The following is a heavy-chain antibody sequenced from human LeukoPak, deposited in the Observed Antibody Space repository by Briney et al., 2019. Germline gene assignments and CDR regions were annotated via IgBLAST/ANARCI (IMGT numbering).Heavy chain of an antibody. Sequence: GGSLRLSCAASGFTFSTYAMSWVGQAPGKGLEWVSTISDSGSDTYYADSVKGRFTISRDNSKNTLYLQMKSLTAEDTALYYCAKTAYCARPQFDPWGQGTLVTVSS. J-gene: IGHJ5*02. CDR3: AKTAYCARPQFDP. D-gene: IGHD2-21*01. CDR1: GFTFSTYA. V-gene: IGHV3-23*01. CDR2: ISDSGSDT.